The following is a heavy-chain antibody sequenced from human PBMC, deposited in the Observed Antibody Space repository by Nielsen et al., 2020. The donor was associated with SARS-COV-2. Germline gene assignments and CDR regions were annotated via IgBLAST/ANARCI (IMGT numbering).Heavy chain of an antibody. CDR2: IRSKAYGGTT. J-gene: IGHJ4*02. V-gene: IGHV3-49*03. D-gene: IGHD2-15*01. CDR1: GFTFGDYA. Sequence: GGSLRLSCTASGFTFGDYAMSWFRQAPGKGLEWVGFIRSKAYGGTTEYAASVKGRFTISRDDSKSIAYLQMNSLRAEDTAVYYCATDIVVVVAATGDYWGQGTLVTVSS. CDR3: ATDIVVVVAATGDY.